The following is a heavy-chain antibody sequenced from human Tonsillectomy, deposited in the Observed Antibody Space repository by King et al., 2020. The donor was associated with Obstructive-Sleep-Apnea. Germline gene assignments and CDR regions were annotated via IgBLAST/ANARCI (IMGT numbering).Heavy chain of an antibody. CDR2: ISYDGSNK. CDR3: AKDISGYGSGSYYTH. CDR1: GFTFSSYG. J-gene: IGHJ4*02. V-gene: IGHV3-30*18. Sequence: HVQLVESGGGVVQPGRSLRLSCAASGFTFSSYGMHWVRQAPGKGLEWVAVISYDGSNKYYADSVKGRFTISRDNSKNTLYLQMNSLRAEETAVYYCAKDISGYGSGSYYTHWGQGTLVTVSS. D-gene: IGHD3-10*01.